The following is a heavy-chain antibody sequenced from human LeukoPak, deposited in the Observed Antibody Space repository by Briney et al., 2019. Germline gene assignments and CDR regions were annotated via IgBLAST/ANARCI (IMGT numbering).Heavy chain of an antibody. CDR3: ATAEALPAMIVVAPNY. D-gene: IGHD3-22*01. J-gene: IGHJ4*02. CDR2: FDPEDGET. V-gene: IGHV1-24*01. Sequence: ASVKVSCKVSGYTLTELSMHWVRQAPGKGLEWMGGFDPEDGETIYAQKFQGRVTMTEDTSTNTAYMELSSLRSEDTAVYYCATAEALPAMIVVAPNYWGQGTLVTVSS. CDR1: GYTLTELS.